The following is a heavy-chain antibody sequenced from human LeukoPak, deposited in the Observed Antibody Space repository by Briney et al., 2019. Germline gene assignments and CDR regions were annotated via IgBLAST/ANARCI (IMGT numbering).Heavy chain of an antibody. V-gene: IGHV4-34*01. CDR1: GGSFSTYY. CDR3: ARATVTFDY. J-gene: IGHJ4*02. CDR2: INHSGST. Sequence: SETLSLTCAVYGGSFSTYYWSWIRQPPGKGLEWIGEINHSGSTNYNPSLKSRVTISVDTSKNQFSLKLSSVTAADTAVYYCARATVTFDYWGQGTLVTVSS. D-gene: IGHD4-17*01.